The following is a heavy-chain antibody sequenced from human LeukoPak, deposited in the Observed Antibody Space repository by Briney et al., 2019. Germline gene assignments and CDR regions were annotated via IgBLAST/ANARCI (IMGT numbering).Heavy chain of an antibody. CDR3: VRVHSSGWYDY. CDR2: INPNSGGT. CDR1: GYTFTGYY. J-gene: IGHJ4*02. Sequence: RASVKVSCKASGYTFTGYYMHWVRQAPGQGLEWMGWINPNSGGTNYAQKFQGRVTMTRDTSISTAYMELSRLRSDDTAVYYCVRVHSSGWYDYWGQGTLVTVSS. V-gene: IGHV1-2*02. D-gene: IGHD6-19*01.